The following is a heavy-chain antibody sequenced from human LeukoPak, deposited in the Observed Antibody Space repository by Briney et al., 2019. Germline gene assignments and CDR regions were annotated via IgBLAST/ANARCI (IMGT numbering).Heavy chain of an antibody. CDR1: GGTFSGYA. CDR2: IIPIFGTA. J-gene: IGHJ6*03. V-gene: IGHV1-69*05. D-gene: IGHD3-16*02. CDR3: ARADDYVWGSYRLMSHYYYYMDV. Sequence: SVKVSCKASGGTFSGYAISWVRQAPGQGLEWMGGIIPIFGTAIYAQKFQGRVTITTDESTSTAYMELSSLRSEDTAVYYCARADDYVWGSYRLMSHYYYYMDVWGKGTTVTVSS.